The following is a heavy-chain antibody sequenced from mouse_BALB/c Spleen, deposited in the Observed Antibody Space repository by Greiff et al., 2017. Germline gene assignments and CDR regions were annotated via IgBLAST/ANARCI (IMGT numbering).Heavy chain of an antibody. Sequence: EVQLQQSGTVLARPGASVKMSCKASGYSFTSYWMHWVKQRPGQGLEWIGAIYPGNSDTSYNQKFKGKAKLTAVTSASTAYMELSSLTNEDSAVYYCIQGAYARGMDYWGQGTSVTVSS. D-gene: IGHD1-1*01. J-gene: IGHJ4*01. CDR3: IQGAYARGMDY. V-gene: IGHV1-5*01. CDR2: IYPGNSDT. CDR1: GYSFTSYW.